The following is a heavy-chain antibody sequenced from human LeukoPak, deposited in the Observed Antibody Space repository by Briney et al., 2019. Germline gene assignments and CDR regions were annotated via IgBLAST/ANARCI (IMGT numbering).Heavy chain of an antibody. CDR1: GYTFTIYG. V-gene: IGHV1-18*01. CDR3: ARALTVFDY. D-gene: IGHD1-14*01. CDR2: VSAYNGNT. J-gene: IGHJ4*02. Sequence: ASVKVSCKASGYTFTIYGISWVRQAPGQGLEWMGWVSAYNGNTNYAQKPQGRVTMTTDTSTSTAYMELRSLRSDGAAVYCCARALTVFDYWGQGTLVTVSS.